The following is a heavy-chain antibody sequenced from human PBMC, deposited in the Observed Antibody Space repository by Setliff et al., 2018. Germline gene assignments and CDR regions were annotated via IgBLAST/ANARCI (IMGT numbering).Heavy chain of an antibody. J-gene: IGHJ4*02. CDR2: IKENGSEK. CDR3: FGAGTCSY. D-gene: IGHD3-10*01. Sequence: QSGGSLRLSCEASGFKLRSYWMSWVRQAPGKGPEWVANIKENGSEKYYADSVKGRFTISRDNAKNSLSLQMNNLRTEDTAVYYCFGAGTCSYWGQGTLVTVSS. CDR1: GFKLRSYW. V-gene: IGHV3-7*01.